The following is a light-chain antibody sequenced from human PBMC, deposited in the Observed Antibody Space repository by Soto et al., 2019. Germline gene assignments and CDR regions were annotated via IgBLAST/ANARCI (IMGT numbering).Light chain of an antibody. CDR1: QSISSW. V-gene: IGKV1-5*01. CDR3: QQYNSYLLT. Sequence: IERTQSPSTLSSSVGDRVTITCLASQSISSWLAWYQQRPGKAPKLLIYDASSLESGVPSRFRGSGSGTDFTLTISSLKPDDFATYYCQQYNSYLLTFGGGTKVDI. CDR2: DAS. J-gene: IGKJ4*01.